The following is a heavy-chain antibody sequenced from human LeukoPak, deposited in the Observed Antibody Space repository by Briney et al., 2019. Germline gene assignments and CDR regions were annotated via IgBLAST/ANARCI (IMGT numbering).Heavy chain of an antibody. J-gene: IGHJ4*02. V-gene: IGHV1-18*01. D-gene: IGHD3-3*01. CDR3: ARGTYDFWSGYYPDY. CDR2: ISAYNGNT. CDR1: GYTFTSYG. Sequence: ASVKVSCKASGYTFTSYGISWVRQAPGQGLEWMGWISAYNGNTNYAQKLQGRVTMTTDTSTSTAYMELRSLRSDDTAVYYCARGTYDFWSGYYPDYWGQGTLVTVSS.